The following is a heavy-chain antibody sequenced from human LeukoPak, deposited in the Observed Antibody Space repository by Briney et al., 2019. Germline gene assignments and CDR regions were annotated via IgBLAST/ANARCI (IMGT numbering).Heavy chain of an antibody. Sequence: GGSLRLSCAASGFTFSSYWMSWVRQAPGKGLEWVANIKQDGSEKYYVDSVKGRFTISRDNAKNSLYLQMNSLRAEDTAVYYCARLYDSSGYYYVGSDYWGQGTLVTVSS. CDR3: ARLYDSSGYYYVGSDY. V-gene: IGHV3-7*01. D-gene: IGHD3-22*01. J-gene: IGHJ4*02. CDR1: GFTFSSYW. CDR2: IKQDGSEK.